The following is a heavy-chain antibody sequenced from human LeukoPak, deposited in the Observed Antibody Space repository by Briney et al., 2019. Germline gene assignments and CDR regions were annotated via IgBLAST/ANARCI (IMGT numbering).Heavy chain of an antibody. CDR3: ARTARHLDY. J-gene: IGHJ4*02. CDR2: ISGSGTDI. D-gene: IGHD5-18*01. Sequence: GGSLRLSCEASGFTFSDPYMSWIRQAPGKGLECLSYISGSGTDINYADSVRGRFTISRDNAKNLLYLQMDDLRLEDTAVYYCARTARHLDYWGQGTLVTVSS. CDR1: GFTFSDPY. V-gene: IGHV3-11*04.